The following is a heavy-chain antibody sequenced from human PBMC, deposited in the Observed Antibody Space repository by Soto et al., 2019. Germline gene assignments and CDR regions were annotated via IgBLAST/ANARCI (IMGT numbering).Heavy chain of an antibody. D-gene: IGHD6-6*01. CDR2: IYYSGRT. CDR1: GASISSGTYY. J-gene: IGHJ4*02. CDR3: ARHRVAALYFDY. Sequence: PSENLSLTCTVSGASISSGTYYWAWVRQPPGKGLEWIGSIYYSGRTYFNPSLKSRVTMSVDTSKNQFSLRLSSVTAADTAVYYCARHRVAALYFDYWGRGTLVTVSS. V-gene: IGHV4-39*01.